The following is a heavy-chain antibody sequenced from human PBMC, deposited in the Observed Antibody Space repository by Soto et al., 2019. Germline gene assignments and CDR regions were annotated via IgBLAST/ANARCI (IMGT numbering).Heavy chain of an antibody. J-gene: IGHJ5*02. Sequence: GGALRHSCAASGFTSRSYSIHWFRQALEKGLEWVSYISSSTTKYYADSVKGRFTISRDNAKNSLYLQMNSLRAEDTAVYYCARDGCSGSNCLNWFEPWGQGTLVTVSS. D-gene: IGHD2-15*01. V-gene: IGHV3-48*01. CDR3: ARDGCSGSNCLNWFEP. CDR1: GFTSRSYS. CDR2: ISSSTTK.